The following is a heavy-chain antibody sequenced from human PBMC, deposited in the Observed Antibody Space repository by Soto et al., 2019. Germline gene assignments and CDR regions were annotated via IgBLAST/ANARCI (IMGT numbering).Heavy chain of an antibody. V-gene: IGHV1-18*01. CDR1: GYTFTSYG. D-gene: IGHD3-10*01. CDR2: ISAYNGNT. J-gene: IGHJ4*02. Sequence: GASVKVSCKASGYTFTSYGISWVRQAPGQGLEWMGWISAYNGNTNYAQKQQGRVTMTTDTSTSTVYLELRSLSSYDTAVYYFASFTKVRGAPDYWGQGTLVTVSS. CDR3: ASFTKVRGAPDY.